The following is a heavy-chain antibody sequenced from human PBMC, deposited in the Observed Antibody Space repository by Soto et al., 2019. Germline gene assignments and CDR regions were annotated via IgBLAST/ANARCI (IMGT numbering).Heavy chain of an antibody. CDR2: ISASGDST. Sequence: GGSLRLSCSASGFIFSSAAMGWVRQAPGKGLEWVSSISASGDSTPYADSVKGRFTISRDNSKNTVYLQMNSLRVEDTALYYCAKGGITAPRYYWGQGTLVSVSS. J-gene: IGHJ4*02. V-gene: IGHV3-23*01. CDR3: AKGGITAPRYY. CDR1: GFIFSSAA. D-gene: IGHD3-16*01.